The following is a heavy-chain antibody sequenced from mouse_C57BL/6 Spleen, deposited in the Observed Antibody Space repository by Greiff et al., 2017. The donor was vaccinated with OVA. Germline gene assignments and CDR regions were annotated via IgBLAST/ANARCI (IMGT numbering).Heavy chain of an antibody. Sequence: QVQLQQPGAELVKPGASVKMSCKASGYTFTSYWMNWVKQRPGQGLEWIGEIDPSSGGTKYNEKFKGKATLTVDKTSSTAYMQLSSLTAENVAVYYCAKSLRDKYAMDYWGQGTSVTVSS. V-gene: IGHV1-62-3*01. CDR1: GYTFTSYW. CDR3: AKSLRDKYAMDY. J-gene: IGHJ4*01. D-gene: IGHD2-12*01. CDR2: IDPSSGGT.